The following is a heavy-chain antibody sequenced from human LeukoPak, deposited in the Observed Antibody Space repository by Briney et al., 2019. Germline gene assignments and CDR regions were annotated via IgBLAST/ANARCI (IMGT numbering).Heavy chain of an antibody. CDR1: GFTFSSYA. CDR3: AKGPPPHVNGEKLDS. CDR2: IRYDGSNK. V-gene: IGHV3-30*02. Sequence: GGSLRLSCAASGFTFSSYAMHWVRQAPGKGLEWAAFIRYDGSNKYYADSVKGRFTISRDNSKNTLYLQMNSLRGEDTAVYYCAKGPPPHVNGEKLDSWGQGTLVTVSS. D-gene: IGHD4-17*01. J-gene: IGHJ4*02.